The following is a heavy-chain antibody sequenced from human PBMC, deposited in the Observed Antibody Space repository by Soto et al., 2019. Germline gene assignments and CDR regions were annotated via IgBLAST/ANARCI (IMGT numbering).Heavy chain of an antibody. CDR3: AKGVGSYPDYFDY. J-gene: IGHJ4*02. Sequence: GGSLRLSCAASGFTFSSYGMRWVRQAPGKGLEWVAVISYDGSNKYYADSVKGRFTISRDNSKNTLYLQMNSLRAEDTAVYYCAKGVGSYPDYFDYWGQGTLVTVSS. D-gene: IGHD1-26*01. CDR2: ISYDGSNK. CDR1: GFTFSSYG. V-gene: IGHV3-30*18.